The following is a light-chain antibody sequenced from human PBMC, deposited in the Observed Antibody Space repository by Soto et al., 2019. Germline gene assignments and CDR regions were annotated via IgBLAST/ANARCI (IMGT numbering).Light chain of an antibody. V-gene: IGKV1-5*03. CDR2: KAS. CDR1: ESIRTW. Sequence: DIQMTQSPSTLSASIGYRFTITCRASESIRTWVAWYQQKPGKAPKLLINKASELENGVPPRFSGSGSGTEFTLTISSLQPDDFATYYCQHYNSYSEAFGQGTTVDIK. J-gene: IGKJ1*01. CDR3: QHYNSYSEA.